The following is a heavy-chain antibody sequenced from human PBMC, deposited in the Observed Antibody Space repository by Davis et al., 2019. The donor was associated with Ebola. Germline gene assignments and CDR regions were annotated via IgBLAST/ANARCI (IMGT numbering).Heavy chain of an antibody. CDR2: ISYDGSDE. CDR1: GFTFSTYA. D-gene: IGHD2-15*01. CDR3: VHSYPRFDF. V-gene: IGHV3-30-3*01. J-gene: IGHJ4*02. Sequence: GESLKISCTASGFTFSTYAMHWVRQAPGKGLEWVAVISYDGSDEYYADSVKGRFTISRDNSKNTLYLQMNSLRAEDTAVYHCVHSYPRFDFWGQGTLVTVSS.